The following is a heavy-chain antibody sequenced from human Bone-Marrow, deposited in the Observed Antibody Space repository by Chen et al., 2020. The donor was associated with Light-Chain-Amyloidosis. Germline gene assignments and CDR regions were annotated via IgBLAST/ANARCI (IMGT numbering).Heavy chain of an antibody. V-gene: IGHV4-59*01. CDR3: ARSPAGYYGSGSYYYFDF. CDR1: XGSIXNYF. Sequence: XXGSIXNYFWSWMRQPPGKGLEWIGCIFYSGSTNYNSSLKSRVTISVDTSKNXLSLKXXXXXXXXXXXYYCARSPAGYYGSGSYYYFDFWGQGTLVTVSS. CDR2: IFYSGST. J-gene: IGHJ4*02. D-gene: IGHD3-10*01.